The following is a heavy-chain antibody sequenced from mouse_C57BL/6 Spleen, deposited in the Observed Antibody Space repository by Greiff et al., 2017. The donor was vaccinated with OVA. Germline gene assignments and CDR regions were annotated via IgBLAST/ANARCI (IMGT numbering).Heavy chain of an antibody. D-gene: IGHD3-2*02. CDR3: ARYQLRGAWFAY. V-gene: IGHV1-42*01. J-gene: IGHJ3*01. CDR1: GYSFTGYY. Sequence: EVQLQQSGPELVKPGASVKISCKASGYSFTGYYMNWVKQSPEKSLEWIGEINPSTGGTTYNQKFKAKATLTVDKSSSTAYMQLKSLTSEDSAVYYCARYQLRGAWFAYWGQGTLVTVSA. CDR2: INPSTGGT.